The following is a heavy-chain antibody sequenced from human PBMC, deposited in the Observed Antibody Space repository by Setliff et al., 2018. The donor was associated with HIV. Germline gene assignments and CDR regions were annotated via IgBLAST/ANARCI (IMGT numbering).Heavy chain of an antibody. CDR2: IKKDGSEQ. J-gene: IGHJ4*02. CDR3: ARGRGESRTNYFDY. Sequence: GGSLRLSCAASGFTFSNYWMSWVRQAPGKGLEWVANIKKDGSEQFYVDSVKGRFTISRDNAKNSLYLQMNSLRAEDTAVYFCARGRGESRTNYFDYWGQGTLVTVSS. V-gene: IGHV3-7*03. CDR1: GFTFSNYW.